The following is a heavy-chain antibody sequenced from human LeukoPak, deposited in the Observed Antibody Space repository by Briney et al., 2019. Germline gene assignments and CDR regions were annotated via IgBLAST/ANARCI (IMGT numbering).Heavy chain of an antibody. Sequence: RSSETLSLTCTVSGYSISSGYYWGRIRQPPGKGLEWIGSIYHSGSTYYNPSLKSRVTISVDTSKNQFSLKLSSVTAADTAVYYCARDPYWGQGTLVTVSS. J-gene: IGHJ4*02. CDR2: IYHSGST. CDR3: ARDPY. CDR1: GYSISSGYY. V-gene: IGHV4-38-2*02.